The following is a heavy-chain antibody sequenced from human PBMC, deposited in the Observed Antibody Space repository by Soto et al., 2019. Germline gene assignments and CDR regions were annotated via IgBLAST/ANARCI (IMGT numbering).Heavy chain of an antibody. CDR1: GYTFTSYS. D-gene: IGHD2-2*01. V-gene: IGHV7-4-1*01. CDR3: ARDAVVPAAYTLRYGMDV. CDR2: INTNTGNP. J-gene: IGHJ6*02. Sequence: ASVKVSCKASGYTFTSYSMNWVRQAPVQGLEWMGWINTNTGNPTYAQGFTGRFVFSLDTSVSTAYLQICSLKAEDTAVYYCARDAVVPAAYTLRYGMDVWGQGTTVTVSS.